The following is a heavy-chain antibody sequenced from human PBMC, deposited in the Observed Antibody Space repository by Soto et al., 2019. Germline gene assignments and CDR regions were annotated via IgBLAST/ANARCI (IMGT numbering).Heavy chain of an antibody. D-gene: IGHD1-26*01. CDR3: ARSKRGVGATTAHYYYYYGMDV. V-gene: IGHV1-69*12. CDR2: FIPIFGTA. Sequence: QVQLVQSGAEVKKPGSSVKVSCKASGGTFSSYAISWVRQAPGQGLEWMGGFIPIFGTANYAQKFQGRVTITADESTSTAYMELSSLRSEDTAVYYCARSKRGVGATTAHYYYYYGMDVWGQGTTVTVSS. CDR1: GGTFSSYA. J-gene: IGHJ6*02.